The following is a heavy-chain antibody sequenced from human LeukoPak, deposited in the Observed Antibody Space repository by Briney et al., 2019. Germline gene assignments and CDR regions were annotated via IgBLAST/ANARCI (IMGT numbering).Heavy chain of an antibody. CDR3: ARDRTGTVDY. D-gene: IGHD1-7*01. V-gene: IGHV4-4*02. CDR1: GFTFSNAW. J-gene: IGHJ4*02. Sequence: PGGSLRLSCAASGFTFSNAWMSWVRQAPGKGLEWIGSIYYSGSTYYNPSLKSRVTISVDTSKNQFSLKLSSVTAADTAVYYCARDRTGTVDYWGQGTLVTVSS. CDR2: IYYSGST.